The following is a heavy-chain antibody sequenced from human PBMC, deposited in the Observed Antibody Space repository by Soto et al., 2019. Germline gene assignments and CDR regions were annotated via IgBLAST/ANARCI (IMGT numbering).Heavy chain of an antibody. D-gene: IGHD3-10*01. CDR1: GYSISDDYY. CDR3: AREARGVISGMDV. V-gene: IGHV4-38-2*02. J-gene: IGHJ6*02. Sequence: SETLSLTCAVSGYSISDDYYWGWIRQPPGKGLEWIGSIYQSGSTYYNPSLKSRVTISVDTSKRQFSPKLSSVTAADTAVYYCAREARGVISGMDVWGQGTTVTVSS. CDR2: IYQSGST.